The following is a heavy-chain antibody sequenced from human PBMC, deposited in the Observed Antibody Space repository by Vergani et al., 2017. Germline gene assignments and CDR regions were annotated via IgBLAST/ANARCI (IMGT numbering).Heavy chain of an antibody. CDR2: IYYSGIT. V-gene: IGHV4-39*01. CDR1: GGSISSSSYY. CDR3: AITVGSSWYFDL. J-gene: IGHJ2*01. D-gene: IGHD6-13*01. Sequence: QLQLQESGPGLVKTSETLSLTCTVSGGSISSSSYYWGWIRQPPGKGLEWIGSIYYSGITYYNPSLKSRVTISVDTSENQFSLKLSSVTAADTAVYYCAITVGSSWYFDLWGRGTLVTVSS.